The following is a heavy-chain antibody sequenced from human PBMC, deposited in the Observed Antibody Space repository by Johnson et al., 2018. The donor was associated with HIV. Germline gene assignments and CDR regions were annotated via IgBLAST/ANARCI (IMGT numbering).Heavy chain of an antibody. CDR3: ARGVGGVGYDRGENAFEI. D-gene: IGHD5-12*01. V-gene: IGHV3-13*01. J-gene: IGHJ3*02. Sequence: VQLVESGGGLVQPGGSLRLSCAASGFTFSSYDMHWVRQATGKGLEWVSAIGTAGDTYYPGSVKGRFTISRENAKNSLYLQMNSLRAGDTAVYYWARGVGGVGYDRGENAFEIGGQGTMVTVSS. CDR2: IGTAGDT. CDR1: GFTFSSYD.